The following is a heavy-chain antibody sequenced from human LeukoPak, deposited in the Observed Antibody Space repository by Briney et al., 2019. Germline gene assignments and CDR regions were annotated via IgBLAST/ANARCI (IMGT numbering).Heavy chain of an antibody. CDR2: ISDYDGNT. D-gene: IGHD3-10*01. CDR1: GDSFRSYR. J-gene: IGHJ3*02. Sequence: ASVKVSCKASGDSFRSYRITWVRQAPGQGLEWMGWISDYDGNTNYAQNVQGRVTMTTDTSTSTAYMELRSLRSDDTAVYYCARSRVRGSPHPNAFDIWGQGTKVTVSS. V-gene: IGHV1-18*01. CDR3: ARSRVRGSPHPNAFDI.